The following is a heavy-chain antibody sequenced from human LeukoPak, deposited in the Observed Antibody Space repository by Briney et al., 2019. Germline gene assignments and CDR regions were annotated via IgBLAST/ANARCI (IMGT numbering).Heavy chain of an antibody. CDR2: IYHSGST. CDR1: GYSISSGYF. D-gene: IGHD6-13*01. CDR3: ARMFRSSWYINWFDP. Sequence: SETLSLTCTVSGYSISSGYFWGWIRQPPGKGLEWIGSIYHSGSTSYNPSLKSRHTISVDTSKNQFSLKLNFVTAADTAMYYCARMFRSSWYINWFDPWGQGTLVTVSS. V-gene: IGHV4-38-2*02. J-gene: IGHJ5*02.